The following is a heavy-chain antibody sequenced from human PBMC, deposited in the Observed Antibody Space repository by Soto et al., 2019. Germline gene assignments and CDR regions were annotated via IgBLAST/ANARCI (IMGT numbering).Heavy chain of an antibody. D-gene: IGHD3-22*01. Sequence: LRLSCAASGFTFRIYAMSWVRQAPGKGLEWVSTISGNGGTSYADFVRGRFTISRDNSKNTLYLQMNSLRAEDTAVYYCAKDAPGSGWLSDYWGQGTLVTVSS. CDR3: AKDAPGSGWLSDY. V-gene: IGHV3-23*01. J-gene: IGHJ4*02. CDR1: GFTFRIYA. CDR2: ISGNGGT.